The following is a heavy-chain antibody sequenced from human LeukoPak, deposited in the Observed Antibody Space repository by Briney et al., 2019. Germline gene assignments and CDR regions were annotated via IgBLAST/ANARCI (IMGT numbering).Heavy chain of an antibody. CDR3: ARNNYGENDD. CDR1: GYSISSGYY. J-gene: IGHJ4*02. Sequence: PSETLSLTCTVSGYSISSGYYWGWIRQPPGKGLEWIGSISHSGNSYYNPSLKSRVTISVDTSKNQFSLRLSSVTAADTAVYYCARNNYGENDDWGQGTLVTVSS. V-gene: IGHV4-38-2*02. CDR2: ISHSGNS. D-gene: IGHD3-16*01.